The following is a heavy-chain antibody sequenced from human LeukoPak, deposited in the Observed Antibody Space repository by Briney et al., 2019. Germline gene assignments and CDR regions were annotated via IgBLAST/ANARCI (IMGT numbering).Heavy chain of an antibody. CDR2: VSYLGDDQ. CDR1: GFTFSSYG. J-gene: IGHJ6*02. V-gene: IGHV3-30*18. D-gene: IGHD3-22*01. Sequence: GGSLRLSCAASGFTFSSYGIHWVRQSPGKGLEWVAVVSYLGDDQFYAESVKGRFTISRDNSKKAVFLQMNSLRGEDTAVYYCAKDRSSGPHYYYGMDVWGRGTTVIVSS. CDR3: AKDRSSGPHYYYGMDV.